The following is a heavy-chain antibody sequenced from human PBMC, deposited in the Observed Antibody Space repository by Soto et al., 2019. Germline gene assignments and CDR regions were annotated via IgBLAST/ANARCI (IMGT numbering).Heavy chain of an antibody. J-gene: IGHJ4*02. D-gene: IGHD2-15*01. CDR2: IIVGSGNT. V-gene: IGHV1-58*02. Sequence: SVQVSFQATRIYFTRSAREWVRQTGGQRLEWIGWIIVGSGNTNYAQKVQERVTMTRDMSTSTAYMELSSLRSEDTAVYYCAADEYCSGGCCVGYWGQGTLVTVSS. CDR3: AADEYCSGGCCVGY. CDR1: RIYFTRSA.